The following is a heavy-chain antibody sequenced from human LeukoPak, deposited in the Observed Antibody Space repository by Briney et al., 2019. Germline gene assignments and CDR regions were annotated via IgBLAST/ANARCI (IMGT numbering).Heavy chain of an antibody. D-gene: IGHD3-10*01. Sequence: GGSLRLSCAASGFTVSSNYMSWVRQAPGKGLEWVSVIYSGGSTYYADSEKGRFTISRDNSKNTLYLQMNSLRAEDTAVYYCARAGPYGPFDYWGQGTLSPSPQ. CDR3: ARAGPYGPFDY. CDR2: IYSGGST. CDR1: GFTVSSNY. V-gene: IGHV3-53*01. J-gene: IGHJ4*02.